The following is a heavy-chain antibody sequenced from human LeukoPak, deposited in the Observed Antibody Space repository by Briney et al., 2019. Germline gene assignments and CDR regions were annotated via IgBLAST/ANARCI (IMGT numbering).Heavy chain of an antibody. D-gene: IGHD3-10*01. CDR3: ASADGSGSLPYYFDY. J-gene: IGHJ4*02. CDR1: GGSISSGGYS. CDR2: IYHSGST. Sequence: SETLSLTCAVSGGSISSGGYSWSWIRQPPGKGLEWIGYIYHSGSTYYNPSLKSRVTISVDRSKNQFSLKLSSVTAADTAVYYCASADGSGSLPYYFDYWGQGTLVTVSS. V-gene: IGHV4-30-2*01.